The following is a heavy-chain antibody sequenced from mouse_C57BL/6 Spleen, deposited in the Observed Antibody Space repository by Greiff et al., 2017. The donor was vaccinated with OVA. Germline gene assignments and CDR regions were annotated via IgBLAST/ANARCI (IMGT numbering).Heavy chain of an antibody. V-gene: IGHV1-52*01. CDR1: GYTFTSYW. CDR2: IDPSDSET. Sequence: QVQLQQSGAELVRPGSSVKLSCKASGYTFTSYWMHWVKQRPIQGLEWIGNIDPSDSETHYNQKFTDKATLTVDKSSSTAYMQLSSLTSEDSAVYYFASSEYYYGSSYWYFDVWGTGTTVTVSS. CDR3: ASSEYYYGSSYWYFDV. D-gene: IGHD1-1*01. J-gene: IGHJ1*03.